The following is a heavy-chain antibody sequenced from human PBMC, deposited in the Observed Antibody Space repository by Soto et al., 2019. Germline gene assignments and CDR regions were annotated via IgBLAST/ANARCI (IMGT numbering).Heavy chain of an antibody. CDR1: GFTFSSYW. J-gene: IGHJ6*02. V-gene: IGHV3-7*01. CDR2: IKQDGSEK. Sequence: GGSLRLSCAASGFTFSSYWMSWVRQAPGKGLEWVANIKQDGSEKYYVDSVKGRFTISRDNAKNSLYLQMNSLRAEDTAVYYCARDMVRYYYGMDVWGQGTTVTVSS. D-gene: IGHD3-10*01. CDR3: ARDMVRYYYGMDV.